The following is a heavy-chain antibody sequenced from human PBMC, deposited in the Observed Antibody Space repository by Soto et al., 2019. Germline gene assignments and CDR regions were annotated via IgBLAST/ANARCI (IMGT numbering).Heavy chain of an antibody. CDR2: IYYSGST. J-gene: IGHJ5*02. D-gene: IGHD3-10*01. Sequence: SETLSLTCTVSGGSISSYYWSWIRQPPGKGLEWIGYIYYSGSTNYNPSLKSRVTISVDTSKNQFSLKLSSVTAADTAVYYCARRGTLGFGELLFSGDWFDPWGQGTLVTVSS. CDR1: GGSISSYY. CDR3: ARRGTLGFGELLFSGDWFDP. V-gene: IGHV4-59*08.